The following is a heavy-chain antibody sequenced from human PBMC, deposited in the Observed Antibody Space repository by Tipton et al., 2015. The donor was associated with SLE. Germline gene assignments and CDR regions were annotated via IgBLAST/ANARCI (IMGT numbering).Heavy chain of an antibody. CDR3: ARRGAVAGIDY. CDR2: IYPGDSDT. CDR1: GYIFTNYW. V-gene: IGHV5-51*01. D-gene: IGHD6-19*01. J-gene: IGHJ4*02. Sequence: QLVQSGPEVKEPGESLRISCKASGYIFTNYWITWVRQMPGKGLEWMGIIYPGDSDTRYSPSFQGQVTISADKSISTAYLQWSSLKASDTAMYYCARRGAVAGIDYWGQGTLVTVSS.